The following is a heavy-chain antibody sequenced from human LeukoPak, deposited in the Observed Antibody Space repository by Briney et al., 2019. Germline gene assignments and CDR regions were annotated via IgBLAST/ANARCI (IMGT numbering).Heavy chain of an antibody. CDR2: INPNSGGT. J-gene: IGHJ5*02. V-gene: IGHV1-2*06. CDR1: GHTFTGYY. D-gene: IGHD3-22*01. CDR3: ARMRGGDPQYYYDSSGYGP. Sequence: ASVKVSCKACGHTFTGYYMHWVRQAPGQGLEWMGRINPNSGGTNYAQKFQGRVTMTRDTYISTAYMELSRLRSDDTAVYYCARMRGGDPQYYYDSSGYGPWGQGTLVTVSS.